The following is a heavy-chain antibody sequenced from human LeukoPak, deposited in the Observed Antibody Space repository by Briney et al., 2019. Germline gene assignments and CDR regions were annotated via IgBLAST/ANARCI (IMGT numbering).Heavy chain of an antibody. V-gene: IGHV4-34*01. D-gene: IGHD3-10*01. CDR3: ARGRSTMVRGVFSYYYYYGMDV. CDR1: GGSFSGYY. J-gene: IGHJ6*02. CDR2: INHSGST. Sequence: SETLSLTCAVYGGSFSGYYWSRIRQPPGKGLEWIGEINHSGSTNYNPSLKSRVTISVDTSKNQFSLKLSSVTAADTAVYYCARGRSTMVRGVFSYYYYYGMDVWGQGTTVTVSS.